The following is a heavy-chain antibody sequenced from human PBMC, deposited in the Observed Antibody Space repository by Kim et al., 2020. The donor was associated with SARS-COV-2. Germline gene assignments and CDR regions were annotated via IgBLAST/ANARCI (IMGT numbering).Heavy chain of an antibody. J-gene: IGHJ5*02. CDR3: ARDPTAPHRVSAPGRIAFVP. CDR2: IYTNGAT. D-gene: IGHD6-13*01. Sequence: SETLSLTCTVSGGSVNSGLYYWSWIRQPAGKGLEWIGRIYTNGATNYNPSLKSRVTMSLDTSKNHLSLKLSSVTAADTAVYYCARDPTAPHRVSAPGRIAFVPWGQGNLVTVSS. CDR1: GGSVNSGLYY. V-gene: IGHV4-61*02.